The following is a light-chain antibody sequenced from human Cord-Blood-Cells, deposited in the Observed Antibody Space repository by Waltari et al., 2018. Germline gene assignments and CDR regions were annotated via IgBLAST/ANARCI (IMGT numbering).Light chain of an antibody. CDR2: RNN. J-gene: IGLJ3*02. CDR3: AAWDDSLSGRV. Sequence: QSVLTQPPSASGTPGQRVTISCSGSSSNIGSNYVYWYQQLPGTAPKLLIYRNNQRPSGAPDRFSGSNSGTSASLAISGLRSEDEADYYCAAWDDSLSGRVFGGGTKLTVL. V-gene: IGLV1-47*01. CDR1: SSNIGSNY.